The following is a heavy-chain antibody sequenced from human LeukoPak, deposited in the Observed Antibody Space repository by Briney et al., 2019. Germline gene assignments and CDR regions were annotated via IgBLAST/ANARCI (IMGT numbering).Heavy chain of an antibody. CDR2: INPSGGST. CDR3: ARDPQYYYGSGSYAYYYYGMDV. D-gene: IGHD3-10*01. V-gene: IGHV1-46*01. Sequence: VASVKVSCKAPGYTFTSYYMHWVRQAPGQGLEWMGIINPSGGSTSYAQKFQGRVTMTRDTSTSTVYMELSSLRSEDTAVYYCARDPQYYYGSGSYAYYYYGMDVWGQGTTVTVSS. CDR1: GYTFTSYY. J-gene: IGHJ6*02.